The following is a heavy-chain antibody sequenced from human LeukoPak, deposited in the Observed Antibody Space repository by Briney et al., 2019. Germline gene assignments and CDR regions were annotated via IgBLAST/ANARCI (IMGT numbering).Heavy chain of an antibody. V-gene: IGHV3-23*01. CDR1: GFTFTSYS. CDR2: TSDRGDYT. J-gene: IGHJ4*02. D-gene: IGHD2-15*01. CDR3: ARDGYCSGGSCYSGALAY. Sequence: GGSLRLSCAASGFTFTSYSMSWVRQAPGKGLEWVSGTSDRGDYTYYADSVKGRFTISRDNSKNTLYLQMNSLRAEDTAVYYCARDGYCSGGSCYSGALAYWGQGTLVTVSS.